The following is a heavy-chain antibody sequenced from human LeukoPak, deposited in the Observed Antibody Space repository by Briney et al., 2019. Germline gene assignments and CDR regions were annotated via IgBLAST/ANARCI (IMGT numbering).Heavy chain of an antibody. CDR3: ARSNGLRYFDR. V-gene: IGHV3-48*04. CDR2: FGSTGTI. Sequence: GGSLRLSCAASGFTFSSYSMNWIRQAPGKGLEWVAYFGSTGTIHYADSMRGRFTISRDNAEMSLFLQMNSLRVDDTAVYYCARSNGLRYFDRWGQGTLVTVSS. CDR1: GFTFSSYS. J-gene: IGHJ4*02. D-gene: IGHD4-11*01.